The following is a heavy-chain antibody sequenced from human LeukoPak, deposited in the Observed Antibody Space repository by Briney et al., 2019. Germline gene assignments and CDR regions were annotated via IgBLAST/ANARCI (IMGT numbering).Heavy chain of an antibody. D-gene: IGHD2-21*02. CDR2: ISWNSGSI. CDR3: EKDMGGGRGELLFGYFDY. V-gene: IGHV3-9*01. CDR1: GFTFDDYA. Sequence: GRSLRLSCAASGFTFDDYAMHWVRQAPGKGLEWVSGISWNSGSIGYADSVKGRFTISRDNAKNSLYLQMNSLRAEGTALYYCEKDMGGGRGELLFGYFDYWGQGTLVTVSS. J-gene: IGHJ4*02.